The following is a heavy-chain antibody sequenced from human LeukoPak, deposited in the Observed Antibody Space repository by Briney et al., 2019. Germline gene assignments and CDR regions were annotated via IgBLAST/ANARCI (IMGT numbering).Heavy chain of an antibody. J-gene: IGHJ4*02. CDR1: GFTFSSYA. Sequence: GGSLRLSCAASGFTFSSYAMHWVRQAPGKGLDWVAVISYDGSNKYYADSVKGRFTISRDNSKNTLYLQMNSLRADDTAVYYCARVGGHRGDDLWDQVTLIT. CDR2: ISYDGSNK. CDR3: ARVGGHRGDDL. D-gene: IGHD5-12*01. V-gene: IGHV3-30-3*01.